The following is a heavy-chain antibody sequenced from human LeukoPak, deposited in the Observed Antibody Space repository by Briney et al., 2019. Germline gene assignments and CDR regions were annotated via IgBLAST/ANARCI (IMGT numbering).Heavy chain of an antibody. CDR1: GGSITEGYY. V-gene: IGHV4-59*08. CDR3: ARLTRLAPVGTTYYHSLDV. J-gene: IGHJ6*02. D-gene: IGHD2-2*01. CDR2: IYYTGVI. Sequence: SETLSLTCTVSGGSITEGYYWSWLRQPPGKGLEWIGHIYYTGVINYDPSLKSRVTMLVDTSKNQFSLNVMSVTAADTAVYYCARLTRLAPVGTTYYHSLDVWGQGSTVTVSS.